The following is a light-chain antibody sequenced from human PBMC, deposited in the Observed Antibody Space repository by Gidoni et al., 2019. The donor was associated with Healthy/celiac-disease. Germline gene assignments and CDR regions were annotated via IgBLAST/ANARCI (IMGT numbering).Light chain of an antibody. CDR2: AAS. J-gene: IGKJ5*01. CDR1: QGISSY. CDR3: QQLNSYPPIT. Sequence: DIQWTQSPSFLSASVGDRVTITCRASQGISSYLAWYQQKPGKAPQLLIYAASTLQSGVPARFRGNGSGTEFTLTISSLQPEDFATYYCQQLNSYPPITFGQXTRLEIK. V-gene: IGKV1-9*01.